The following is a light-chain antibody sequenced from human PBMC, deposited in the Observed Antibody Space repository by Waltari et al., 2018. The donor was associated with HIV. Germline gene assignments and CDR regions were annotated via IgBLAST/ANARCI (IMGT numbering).Light chain of an antibody. CDR3: NSDAGSNNWV. Sequence: QSALTQPPSASGSPGQSVTISCTGTSSDVGGYNYVSWYQQHPGKAPKLMIYEVSKRPAGVPDRFSGSKSGNPASLTVAGLQAEDEADYYCNSDAGSNNWVFGGGTKLTVL. J-gene: IGLJ3*02. CDR2: EVS. CDR1: SSDVGGYNY. V-gene: IGLV2-8*01.